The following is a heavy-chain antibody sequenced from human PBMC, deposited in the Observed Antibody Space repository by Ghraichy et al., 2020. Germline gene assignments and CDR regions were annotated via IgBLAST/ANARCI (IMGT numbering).Heavy chain of an antibody. CDR1: GGSFSGYY. V-gene: IGHV4-34*01. D-gene: IGHD3-22*01. J-gene: IGHJ4*02. Sequence: SETLSLTCAVYGGSFSGYYWSWIRQPPGKGLEWIGEINHSGSTNYNPSLKSRVTISVDTSKNQFSLKLSSVTAADTAVYYCASLQERGTKGSSGYYYVLDYWGQGTLVTVSS. CDR2: INHSGST. CDR3: ASLQERGTKGSSGYYYVLDY.